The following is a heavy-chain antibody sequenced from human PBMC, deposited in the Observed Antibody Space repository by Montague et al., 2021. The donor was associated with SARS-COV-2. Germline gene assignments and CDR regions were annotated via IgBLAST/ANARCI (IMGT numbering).Heavy chain of an antibody. J-gene: IGHJ5*02. D-gene: IGHD3-16*02. V-gene: IGHV4-34*01. Sequence: SETLSLTCAVYGGSFSGYYWSWIRQPPGKGLEWIGEINHSGSTNYNPSLKSRVTISVDTSKNQFSLKLSCVTAADTAVYYCARGYDYVWGSYRYLPWFDPWGQGTLVTVSS. CDR3: ARGYDYVWGSYRYLPWFDP. CDR2: INHSGST. CDR1: GGSFSGYY.